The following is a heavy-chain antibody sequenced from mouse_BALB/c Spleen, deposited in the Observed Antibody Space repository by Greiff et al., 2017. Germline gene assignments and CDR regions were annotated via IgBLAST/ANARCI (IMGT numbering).Heavy chain of an antibody. CDR1: GFTFTDYY. V-gene: IGHV7-3*02. CDR2: IRNKANGYTT. Sequence: EVQVVESGGGLVQPGGSLRLSCATSGFTFTDYYMSWVRQPPGKALEWLGFIRNKANGYTTEYSASVKGRFTISRDNSQSILYLQMNTLRAEDSATYYCARDITTVVEGGYFDYWGQGTTLTVSS. J-gene: IGHJ2*01. CDR3: ARDITTVVEGGYFDY. D-gene: IGHD1-1*01.